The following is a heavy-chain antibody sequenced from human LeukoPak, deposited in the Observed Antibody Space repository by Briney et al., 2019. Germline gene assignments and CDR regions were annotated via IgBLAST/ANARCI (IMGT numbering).Heavy chain of an antibody. V-gene: IGHV4-59*01. CDR1: GGSFSAYY. D-gene: IGHD4-23*01. CDR2: IYYSGST. J-gene: IGHJ4*02. CDR3: ARRGVVTEFDY. Sequence: SETLSLTCAVYGGSFSAYYWSWIRQPPGKGLEWIGYIYYSGSTNYNPSLKSRVTISVDTSKNQFSLKLSSVTAADTAVYYCARRGVVTEFDYWGQGTLVTVSS.